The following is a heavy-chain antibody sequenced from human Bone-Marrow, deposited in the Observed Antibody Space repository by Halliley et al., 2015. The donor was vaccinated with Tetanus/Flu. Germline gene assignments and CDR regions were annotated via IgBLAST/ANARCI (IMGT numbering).Heavy chain of an antibody. D-gene: IGHD2-21*02. J-gene: IGHJ4*02. V-gene: IGHV5-51*01. CDR3: ARHRGTQVVTAIDY. CDR1: GYDFPGYW. Sequence: QLVQSGAEVKKPGESLKISCKGSGYDFPGYWIGWVRQMPGKGLEWMGIIYPSDSDIRYSPFFQGQVTISADKSTRTAYLQWSSLGASAPAVYFCARHRGTQVVTAIDYWGQGTLVAVSS. CDR2: IYPSDSDI.